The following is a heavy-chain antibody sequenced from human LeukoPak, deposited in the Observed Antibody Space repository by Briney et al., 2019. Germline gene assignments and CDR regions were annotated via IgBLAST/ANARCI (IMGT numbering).Heavy chain of an antibody. J-gene: IGHJ4*02. CDR3: ANNIAARGVDY. CDR2: INPNSGGT. D-gene: IGHD6-13*01. Sequence: ASVKISCKASGYTFTGYYMHWVRQAPGQGLEWMGWINPNSGGTNYAQKFQGRVTMTRDTSISTAYMKLSRLRSDDMAVYYCANNIAARGVDYWGQGTLVTVSS. CDR1: GYTFTGYY. V-gene: IGHV1-2*02.